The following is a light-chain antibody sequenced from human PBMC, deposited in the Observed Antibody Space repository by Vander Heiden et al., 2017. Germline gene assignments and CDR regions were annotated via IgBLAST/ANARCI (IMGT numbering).Light chain of an antibody. J-gene: IGKJ5*01. CDR3: QQDHNLPIT. Sequence: DIQMTQSPSSLSASVGDRVTITCQASQDISNHLNWFQQKPGKAPKLLMYDASNLETGVPSRFSGSGSGTEFTFTISSLQPEDIATYYCQQDHNLPITFGQGTRMEIK. CDR1: QDISNH. V-gene: IGKV1-33*01. CDR2: DAS.